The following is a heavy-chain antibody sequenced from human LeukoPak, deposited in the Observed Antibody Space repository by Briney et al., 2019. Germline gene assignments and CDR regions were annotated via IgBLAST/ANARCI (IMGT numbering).Heavy chain of an antibody. J-gene: IGHJ4*02. CDR3: ARGSSGWPGTN. Sequence: ASVKVSCKASGYTFTSYAMHWVRQAPGQRLEWMGWINAGNGNTKYSQKFQGRVTITRDTSTSTAYMELSSLRSEDTAVYYCARGSSGWPGTNWGQGTLVTVSS. V-gene: IGHV1-3*01. CDR2: INAGNGNT. CDR1: GYTFTSYA. D-gene: IGHD6-19*01.